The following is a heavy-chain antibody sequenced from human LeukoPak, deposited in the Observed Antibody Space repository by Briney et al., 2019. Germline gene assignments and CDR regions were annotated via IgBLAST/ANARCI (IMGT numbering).Heavy chain of an antibody. D-gene: IGHD1-7*01. J-gene: IGHJ4*02. V-gene: IGHV4-34*01. CDR2: INHSGST. CDR1: GGSFSGYY. CDR3: ARSNWNSFFDY. Sequence: SETLSLTCAVYGGSFSGYYWSWIRQPPGKGLEWIGEINHSGSTNYNPSLKSRVTMSVDTSKNQFSLILSSVTAADTAVYYCARSNWNSFFDYWGQGILVTVSS.